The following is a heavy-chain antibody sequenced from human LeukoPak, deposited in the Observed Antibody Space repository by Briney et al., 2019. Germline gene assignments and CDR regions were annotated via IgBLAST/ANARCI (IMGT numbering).Heavy chain of an antibody. D-gene: IGHD4-17*01. Sequence: GGSLRLSCAVSGFIFNDYWMAWIRQAPGKGLEWVANIKPDESERNYVDSVKGRVTISRDSAKNSVFLQMNSLRAEDTAVYYCARGWTVTTSPRLAPLDYWGQGTLVTVSS. V-gene: IGHV3-7*01. CDR3: ARGWTVTTSPRLAPLDY. J-gene: IGHJ4*02. CDR2: IKPDESER. CDR1: GFIFNDYW.